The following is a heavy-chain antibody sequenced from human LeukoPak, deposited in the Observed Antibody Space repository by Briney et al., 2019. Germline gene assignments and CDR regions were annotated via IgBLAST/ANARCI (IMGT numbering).Heavy chain of an antibody. Sequence: PSETLSLTCAVSGGSISSSNWWSWVRQPPGKGLEWIGEIYHSGSTNYNPSLKSRVTISVDTSKNQFSLKLSSVTAADTAVYYCARVQAYSTVFDYWGQGTLVTVSS. D-gene: IGHD4-11*01. J-gene: IGHJ4*02. CDR2: IYHSGST. CDR1: GGSISSSNW. CDR3: ARVQAYSTVFDY. V-gene: IGHV4-4*02.